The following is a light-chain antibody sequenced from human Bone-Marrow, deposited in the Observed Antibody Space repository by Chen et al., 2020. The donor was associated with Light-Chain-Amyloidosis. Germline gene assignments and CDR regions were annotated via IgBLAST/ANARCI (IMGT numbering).Light chain of an antibody. J-gene: IGLJ3*02. CDR2: DDR. CDR1: NIGSTS. V-gene: IGLV3-21*02. Sequence: SYVLTPPSSVSVAPGQTATLACGGNNIGSTSVHWYRQTPGQAPLLVVYDDRDRPSGIPERLSGSNSGNTATLTISRVEAGDEADYYCQVWDRSSDRPVFGGGTKLTVL. CDR3: QVWDRSSDRPV.